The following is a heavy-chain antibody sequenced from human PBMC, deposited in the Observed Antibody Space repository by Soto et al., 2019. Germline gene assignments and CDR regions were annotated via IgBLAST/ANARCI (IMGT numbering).Heavy chain of an antibody. CDR2: ISTFNGDT. CDR1: GYTFTTYD. V-gene: IGHV1-18*01. J-gene: IGHJ4*02. Sequence: QVQLVQSGPEVKKPGASVKVSCETSGYTFTTYDITWVRQAPGQGLEWMGWISTFNGDTKYEEKLQDRVTMTTDTFTATAYMELRSLGSDDTAVYYCARGYCADDICYYFDSWGQGTLVTVSS. D-gene: IGHD2-8*01. CDR3: ARGYCADDICYYFDS.